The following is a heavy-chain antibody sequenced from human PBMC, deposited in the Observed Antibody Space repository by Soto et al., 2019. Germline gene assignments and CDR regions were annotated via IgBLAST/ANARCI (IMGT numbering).Heavy chain of an antibody. CDR1: GGSINSGGYS. CDR2: IYHSGST. CDR3: ARASVWELLYDY. Sequence: QLQLQESGSGLVKPSQTLSLTCAVSGGSINSGGYSWSWIRQPPGKGLEWIGYIYHSGSTYYNPSLKSRVTISVDRAKNQFSLKLSSVTAADTAVYYCARASVWELLYDYWGQGTLVTVSS. D-gene: IGHD1-26*01. V-gene: IGHV4-30-2*01. J-gene: IGHJ4*02.